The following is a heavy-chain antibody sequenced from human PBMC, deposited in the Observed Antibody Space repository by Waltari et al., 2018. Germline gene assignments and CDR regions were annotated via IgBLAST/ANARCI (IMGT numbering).Heavy chain of an antibody. D-gene: IGHD3-10*01. CDR3: ARVRLSYYGSGSYYGYYYYYMDV. CDR1: GGSISSYY. CDR2: IYYSGST. V-gene: IGHV4-59*01. Sequence: QVQLQESGPGLVKPSETLSLTCTVSGGSISSYYWSWIRQPPGKGLEWIGYIYYSGSTNYNPSLKSRVTISVDTSKNQFSLKLSSVTAADTAVYYCARVRLSYYGSGSYYGYYYYYMDVWGKGTTVTVSS. J-gene: IGHJ6*03.